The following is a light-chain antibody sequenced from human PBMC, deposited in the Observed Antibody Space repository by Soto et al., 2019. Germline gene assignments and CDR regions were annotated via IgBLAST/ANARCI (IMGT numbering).Light chain of an antibody. J-gene: IGKJ1*01. CDR2: QAS. CDR1: QSISSW. CDR3: QQYNTYCT. Sequence: DIQMTQSPSTLSASVGDRVTITCRASQSISSWLAWYQQKPGKAPKLLIHQASSLESGVPSRFSGSGSGTEFTLTITSLQPDDFATYYCQQYNTYCTFGQGTKVEIK. V-gene: IGKV1-5*03.